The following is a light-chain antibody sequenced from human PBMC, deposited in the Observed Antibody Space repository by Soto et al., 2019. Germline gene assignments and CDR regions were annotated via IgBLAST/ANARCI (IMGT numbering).Light chain of an antibody. CDR3: SSYAASNNCYFV. CDR2: EVT. Sequence: QSALTQPPSASGSPGQSVTISCTGTSSDVGGYNYVSWYQQYPGRAPKLMIYEVTKRPSGVPGRFSGSKSGNTASLTVSGLQAEDEADYYCSSYAASNNCYFVFGGGTQLTVL. V-gene: IGLV2-8*01. J-gene: IGLJ3*02. CDR1: SSDVGGYNY.